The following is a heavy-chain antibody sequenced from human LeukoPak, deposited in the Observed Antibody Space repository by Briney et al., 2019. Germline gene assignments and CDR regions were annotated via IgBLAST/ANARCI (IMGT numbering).Heavy chain of an antibody. Sequence: PGGSLRLSCAASGFTFSSYGMHWVRQAPGKGLEWVAVISYDGSNKYYADSVKGRFTISRDNSKNTLYLQMNSLRAEDTAVYYCAKEPQQLELEYWFDPWGQGTLVTVSS. CDR2: ISYDGSNK. D-gene: IGHD6-13*01. CDR1: GFTFSSYG. V-gene: IGHV3-30*18. J-gene: IGHJ5*02. CDR3: AKEPQQLELEYWFDP.